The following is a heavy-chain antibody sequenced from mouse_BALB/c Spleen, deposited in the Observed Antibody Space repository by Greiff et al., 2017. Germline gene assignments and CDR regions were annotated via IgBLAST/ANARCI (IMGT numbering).Heavy chain of an antibody. V-gene: IGHV5-9-4*01. CDR1: GFTFSSYA. D-gene: IGHD2-1*01. J-gene: IGHJ4*01. Sequence: EVQLVESGGGLVKPGGSLKLSCAASGFTFSSYAMSWVRQSPEKRLEWVAEISSGGSYTYYPDTVTGRFTISRDNAKNTLYLEMSSLRSEDTAMYYCARFYGNYDYAMDYWGQGTSVTVSS. CDR2: ISSGGSYT. CDR3: ARFYGNYDYAMDY.